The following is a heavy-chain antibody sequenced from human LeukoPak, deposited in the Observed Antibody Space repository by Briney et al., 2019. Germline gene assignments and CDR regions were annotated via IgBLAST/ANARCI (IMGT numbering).Heavy chain of an antibody. J-gene: IGHJ2*01. D-gene: IGHD6-19*01. CDR1: GGSISSYY. CDR3: ARPLAVAGPFDL. CDR2: IYNSGST. Sequence: PSETLSLTCTVSGGSISSYYWSWIRQPPGKGLEWIGYIYNSGSTNYNPSLKSRVTISEDTSKNQFSLKPSSVTAADTAVYYCARPLAVAGPFDLSGRGTLVTVSS. V-gene: IGHV4-59*08.